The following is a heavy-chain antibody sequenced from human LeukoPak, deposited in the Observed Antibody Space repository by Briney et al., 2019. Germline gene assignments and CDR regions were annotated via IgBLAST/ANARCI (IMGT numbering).Heavy chain of an antibody. D-gene: IGHD3-22*01. J-gene: IGHJ4*02. Sequence: ASVKVSCKASGYTFTGYYIHWVRQAPGQGLEWMGWISPKSGVTNYAQKFRGRVNMTRDTSISTAYMEVSRLTSDDTALFYCARAVGDYYETSVFQAYWGQGTLVIVSS. V-gene: IGHV1-2*02. CDR1: GYTFTGYY. CDR2: ISPKSGVT. CDR3: ARAVGDYYETSVFQAY.